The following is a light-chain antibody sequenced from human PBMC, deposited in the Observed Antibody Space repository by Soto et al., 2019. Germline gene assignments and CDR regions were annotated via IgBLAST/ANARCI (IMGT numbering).Light chain of an antibody. Sequence: DIQMTQSPSSLSASVGDRVAITCRASESISTYLNWFQQKPGTAPKLLIYGAFNLQSGVPSRFSGSGSGTDFTLTISSLQPEDFATYHCQQSYTTLWTFGQGTKVDI. CDR1: ESISTY. J-gene: IGKJ1*01. CDR2: GAF. CDR3: QQSYTTLWT. V-gene: IGKV1-39*01.